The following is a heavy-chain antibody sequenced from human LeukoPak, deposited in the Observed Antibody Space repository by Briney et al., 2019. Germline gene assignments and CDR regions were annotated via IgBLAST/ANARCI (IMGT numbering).Heavy chain of an antibody. V-gene: IGHV3-30*18. Sequence: GRSLRLSCAASGFTFSSYGMHWVRQAPGKGLEWVAVISYDGSNKYYADSVKGRFTISRDNSKNTLYLQMNSLRAEDTALYYCAKSLVRWAFDYWGQGTLVTVSS. J-gene: IGHJ4*02. CDR1: GFTFSSYG. CDR3: AKSLVRWAFDY. D-gene: IGHD4-23*01. CDR2: ISYDGSNK.